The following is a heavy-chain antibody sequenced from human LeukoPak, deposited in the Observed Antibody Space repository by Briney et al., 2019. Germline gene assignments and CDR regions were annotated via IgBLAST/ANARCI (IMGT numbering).Heavy chain of an antibody. V-gene: IGHV3-21*01. CDR2: ISSSSSYI. CDR1: GFTFSSYS. D-gene: IGHD1-26*01. Sequence: GGSLRLSCAASGFTFSSYSMNWVRQAPGKGLEWVSSISSSSSYIYYADSVKGRFTISRDNAKNSLYLQMNSLGAEDTAVYYCARDSPSGSYFKAFDYWGQGTLVTVSS. CDR3: ARDSPSGSYFKAFDY. J-gene: IGHJ4*02.